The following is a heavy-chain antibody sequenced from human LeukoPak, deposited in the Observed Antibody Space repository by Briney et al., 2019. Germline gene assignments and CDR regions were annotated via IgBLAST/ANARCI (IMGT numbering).Heavy chain of an antibody. J-gene: IGHJ6*03. Sequence: GASVKVSCKASGYTFISYDINWVQQATGQGLEWMGWMNPNTGNTAFAQKFQGRVTMTRDTSISTAYMELSSLRSEDTAVYYCARGQGDILTGYPLPRPRNMDVWGKGTTVTVSS. D-gene: IGHD3-9*01. CDR3: ARGQGDILTGYPLPRPRNMDV. CDR1: GYTFISYD. CDR2: MNPNTGNT. V-gene: IGHV1-8*01.